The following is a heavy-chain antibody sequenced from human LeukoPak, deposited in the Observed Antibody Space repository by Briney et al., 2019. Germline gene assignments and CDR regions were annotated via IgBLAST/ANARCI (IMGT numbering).Heavy chain of an antibody. Sequence: VGSLRLSCAASGFTFSTSWMYWVRQAPGKGLVWVSRIKSDGSSTSYADSVKGRFTISRDNAKNTLYLQMNSLRAEDTAMYYCARGPSGYHNTGGQGTLVTVSS. CDR3: ARGPSGYHNT. CDR2: IKSDGSST. D-gene: IGHD5-12*01. V-gene: IGHV3-74*01. J-gene: IGHJ4*02. CDR1: GFTFSTSW.